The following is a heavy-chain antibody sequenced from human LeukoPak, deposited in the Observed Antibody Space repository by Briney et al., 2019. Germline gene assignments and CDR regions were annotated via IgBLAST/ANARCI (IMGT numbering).Heavy chain of an antibody. Sequence: ASVKVSCKASGYTFTGYYMHWVRQAPGQGLEWMGWINPNSGGTNYAQKFQGRVTMTRDTSISTAYMELSRLRSDDTAVYYCAIPSWFDPFFDYWGQGTLVTVSS. CDR2: INPNSGGT. CDR3: AIPSWFDPFFDY. D-gene: IGHD3-10*01. V-gene: IGHV1-2*02. J-gene: IGHJ4*02. CDR1: GYTFTGYY.